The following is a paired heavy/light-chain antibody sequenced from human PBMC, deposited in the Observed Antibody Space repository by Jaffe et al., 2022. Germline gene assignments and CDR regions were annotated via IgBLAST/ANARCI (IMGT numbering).Light chain of an antibody. V-gene: IGLV3-25*02. CDR3: QSADSSGTYVV. CDR2: KDS. CDR1: ALPKVH. J-gene: IGLJ2*01. Sequence: SYELTQPPSVSVSPGQTARITCSGDALPKVHGYWYQQKPGQAPVLVIYKDSERPSGIPERFSGSSSGTTVTLTISGVQAEDEADYYCQSADSSGTYVVFGGGTKLTVL.
Heavy chain of an antibody. J-gene: IGHJ3*02. D-gene: IGHD1-26*01. CDR1: GYSISSAYY. Sequence: QVQLQQSGPGLVKPSETLSLTCVVSGYSISSAYYWGWIRQPPGKGLEWIGYVYHSGSTYYNPSLKNRVTISLDTSMNQFSLKLTSVTAADTAVYYCARRHSGGYYEYAFDIWGQGTMVTVSS. V-gene: IGHV4-38-2*01. CDR3: ARRHSGGYYEYAFDI. CDR2: VYHSGST.